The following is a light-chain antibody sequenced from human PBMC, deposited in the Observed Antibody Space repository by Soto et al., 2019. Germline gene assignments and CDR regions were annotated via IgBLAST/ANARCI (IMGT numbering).Light chain of an antibody. CDR3: QQRSNWLLT. CDR1: QGVSNH. J-gene: IGKJ4*01. V-gene: IGKV3D-11*01. Sequence: TQSPSTLSASPGERATLSCLASQGVSNHLAWYQQKPGQAPRLLIFGASTRDTGIPVRFSGSGSGTDFTLTISSLEPEDFAVYYCQQRSNWLLTFGGGTKVDIK. CDR2: GAS.